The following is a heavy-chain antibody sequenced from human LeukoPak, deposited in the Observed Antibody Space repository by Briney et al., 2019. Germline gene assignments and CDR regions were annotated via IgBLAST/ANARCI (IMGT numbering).Heavy chain of an antibody. CDR3: ARSSGHSYGDFDY. CDR1: GFTVSNNY. V-gene: IGHV3-66*02. Sequence: PGGSLRLSCAVSGFTVSNNYMSWVRQAPGKGLEWVSVIYSGGSTYYADSVKGRFTISRDNSKNTLYLQMNSLRAEDTAVYYCARSSGHSYGDFDYWGQGNLVTVSS. J-gene: IGHJ4*02. D-gene: IGHD5-18*01. CDR2: IYSGGST.